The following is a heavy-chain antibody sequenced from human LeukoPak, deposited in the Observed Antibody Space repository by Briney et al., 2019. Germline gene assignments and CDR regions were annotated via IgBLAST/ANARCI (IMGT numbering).Heavy chain of an antibody. CDR2: ISGSGGST. Sequence: GGSLRLSCAASGFTFSSYAMSWVRQAPGKGLEWVSAISGSGGSTYYADSVKGRFTISRDNSKNTLYLQMNSLRAEDTAVYYCTGGLVGYYYMDVWGKGTTLTISS. D-gene: IGHD6-19*01. V-gene: IGHV3-23*01. CDR3: TGGLVGYYYMDV. CDR1: GFTFSSYA. J-gene: IGHJ6*03.